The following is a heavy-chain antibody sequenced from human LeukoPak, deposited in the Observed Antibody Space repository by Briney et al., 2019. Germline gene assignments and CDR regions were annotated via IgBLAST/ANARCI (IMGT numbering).Heavy chain of an antibody. V-gene: IGHV4-39*01. Sequence: SETLSLTCTVSGGSISSSSYYWGWIRQPPGKGLEWIGSIYYSGSTYYNPSLKSRVTISVDTSKSQFSLKLSSVTAADTAVYYCASSYYYDSSGYRHFDYWGQGTLVTVSS. J-gene: IGHJ4*02. CDR1: GGSISSSSYY. CDR2: IYYSGST. D-gene: IGHD3-22*01. CDR3: ASSYYYDSSGYRHFDY.